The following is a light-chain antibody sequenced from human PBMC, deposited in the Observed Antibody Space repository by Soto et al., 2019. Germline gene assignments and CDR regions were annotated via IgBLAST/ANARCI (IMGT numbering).Light chain of an antibody. J-gene: IGKJ5*01. CDR2: RAS. Sequence: TQSPATLSVSPGDRVILSSWASQSVGSLLAWYQQKPGQAPRLLIYRASTRATDIPARFSGSGSGTEFSLTISSLQSEDLAVYYCQQYNDWPITCGEGTRLEIQ. CDR1: QSVGSL. V-gene: IGKV3-15*01. CDR3: QQYNDWPIT.